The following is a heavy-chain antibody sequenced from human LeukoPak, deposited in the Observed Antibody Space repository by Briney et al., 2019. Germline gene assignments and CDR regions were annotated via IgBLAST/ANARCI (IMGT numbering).Heavy chain of an antibody. Sequence: PSETLSLTCAVSGASISGSGYYWGWIRQPPGKGLEWIGNIYYSGSTYYNASLQSRVTISIDTSKNQFSLRLNSVTAADTAMYYCAKSGGYGLIDYWGQGTLGTVSS. D-gene: IGHD1-26*01. J-gene: IGHJ4*02. V-gene: IGHV4-39*01. CDR3: AKSGGYGLIDY. CDR2: IYYSGST. CDR1: GASISGSGYY.